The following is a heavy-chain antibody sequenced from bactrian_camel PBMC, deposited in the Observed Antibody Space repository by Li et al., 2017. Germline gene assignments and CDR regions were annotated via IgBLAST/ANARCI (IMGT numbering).Heavy chain of an antibody. V-gene: IGHV3S53*01. J-gene: IGHJ2*01. D-gene: IGHD2*01. CDR2: IAADGTI. CDR1: NRASRSYC. Sequence: HVQLVESGGGSVQAGGSLTLSCEVSNRASRSYCVAWFREAEGKQPEGLAAIAADGTIAYNGDVKDRFTISKDSAKNTLFLQMNSLQPDDTATYYCAAGLKWCRQG.